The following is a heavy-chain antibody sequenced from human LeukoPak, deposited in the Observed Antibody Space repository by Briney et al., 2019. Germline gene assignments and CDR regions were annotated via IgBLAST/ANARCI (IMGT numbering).Heavy chain of an antibody. J-gene: IGHJ4*02. CDR2: ISSSDRTI. D-gene: IGHD5-18*01. CDR3: ARGDTAMVDY. Sequence: GGSLTLSCAASGSTFSSYEMNCVRQAPGKGLEWVSYISSSDRTIYYADSVKGRFTISRDNAKNSLFLQMNSLRVEDTAVYYCARGDTAMVDYWGQGTLVTVSS. CDR1: GSTFSSYE. V-gene: IGHV3-48*03.